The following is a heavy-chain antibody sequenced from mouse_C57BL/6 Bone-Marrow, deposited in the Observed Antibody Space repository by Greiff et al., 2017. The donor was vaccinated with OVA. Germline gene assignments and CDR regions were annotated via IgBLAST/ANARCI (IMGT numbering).Heavy chain of an antibody. J-gene: IGHJ2*01. D-gene: IGHD1-1*02. Sequence: QVQLKQSGAELVRPGASVKLSCKASGYTFTDYYINWVKQRPGQGLEWIARIYPGSGNTYYNEKFKGKATLTAEKSSSTAYMQLSSLTSEDSAVYFCARVALWVDYWGQGTTLTVSS. V-gene: IGHV1-76*01. CDR3: ARVALWVDY. CDR2: IYPGSGNT. CDR1: GYTFTDYY.